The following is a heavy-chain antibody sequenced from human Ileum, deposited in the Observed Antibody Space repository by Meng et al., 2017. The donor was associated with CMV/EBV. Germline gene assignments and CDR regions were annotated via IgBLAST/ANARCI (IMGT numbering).Heavy chain of an antibody. CDR2: IYYGGST. V-gene: IGHV4-39*07. J-gene: IGHJ5*02. D-gene: IGHD7-27*01. CDR3: LGNGWGWFDP. CDR1: NGSINTRTHY. Sequence: SETLSLTCTVSNGSINTRTHYWGWIRQPPGKGLEWIGSIYYGGSTSYNSSLKSRVTISVDTSKNQFSLKLTSMTAADTAVYYCLGNGWGWFDPWGQGTLVTVSS.